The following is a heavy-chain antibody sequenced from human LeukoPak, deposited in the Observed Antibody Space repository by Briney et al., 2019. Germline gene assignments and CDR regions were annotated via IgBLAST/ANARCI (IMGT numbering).Heavy chain of an antibody. CDR1: GLTFSSYG. CDR2: IRYDGKNK. V-gene: IGHV3-30*02. Sequence: GGSLRLSCAASGLTFSSYGMHWVRQAPGKGLDWVAFIRYDGKNKYYADSVKGRFTISRDNSKNTLYLQMNSLRPEDTAVYYCAKDGKYDILTGYPRSRLLGDYWGQGTLVTVSS. D-gene: IGHD3-9*01. J-gene: IGHJ4*02. CDR3: AKDGKYDILTGYPRSRLLGDY.